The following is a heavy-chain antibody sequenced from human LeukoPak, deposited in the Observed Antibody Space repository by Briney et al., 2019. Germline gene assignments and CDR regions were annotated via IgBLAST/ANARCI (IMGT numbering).Heavy chain of an antibody. CDR3: ARGRYSSGYYGGWNY. CDR1: GFTFSGYW. Sequence: GGSLRLSCAASGFTFSGYWMSWVRQAPGKGLEWVATIKQDGSEKYFVDSVKGRFTISRDNAKNSLYLEMNSLRAEDTAVYYCARGRYSSGYYGGWNYWGQGTLVTVSS. CDR2: IKQDGSEK. D-gene: IGHD6-19*01. J-gene: IGHJ4*02. V-gene: IGHV3-7*01.